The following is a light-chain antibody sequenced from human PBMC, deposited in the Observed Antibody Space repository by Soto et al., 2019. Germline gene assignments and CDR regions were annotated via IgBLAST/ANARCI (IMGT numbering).Light chain of an antibody. CDR3: QQYGRAPLT. J-gene: IGKJ4*01. V-gene: IGKV3-20*01. CDR2: GAS. CDR1: QSVSNNY. Sequence: EIVLTQSPGTLSVSPGERVTLSCGASQSVSNNYLAWYVQKPGQAPRLLIDGASSRATGIPDRFSGSGFGTDFTLTISRLEPEDFAVYFCQQYGRAPLTFGGGTKVEIK.